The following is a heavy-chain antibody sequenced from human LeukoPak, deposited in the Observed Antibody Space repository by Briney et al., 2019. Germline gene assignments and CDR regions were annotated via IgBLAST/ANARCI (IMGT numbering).Heavy chain of an antibody. V-gene: IGHV1-69*05. D-gene: IGHD2-21*01. CDR1: GGTFSSYA. Sequence: SVKVSCKASGGTFSSYAISWVRQAPGQGLEWMGGIIPIFGTANYAQKFQGRVTITTDESTSTAYMELSSLRSEDTAVYYCARDPGTSGLILWWLDYWGQGTLVTVSS. J-gene: IGHJ4*02. CDR2: IIPIFGTA. CDR3: ARDPGTSGLILWWLDY.